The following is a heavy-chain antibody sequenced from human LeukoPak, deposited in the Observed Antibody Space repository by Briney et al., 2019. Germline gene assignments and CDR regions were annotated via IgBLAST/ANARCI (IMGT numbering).Heavy chain of an antibody. Sequence: ASVKVSCKASGYTFTGYYMHWVRQAPGQGLEWMGMINPSGGSTSYAQKFQGRVTMTRDTSTSTVYMELSSLRSEDTAVYYCAREFSIAAAGTDAFDIWGQGTMVTVSS. CDR3: AREFSIAAAGTDAFDI. V-gene: IGHV1-46*01. CDR2: INPSGGST. D-gene: IGHD6-13*01. CDR1: GYTFTGYY. J-gene: IGHJ3*02.